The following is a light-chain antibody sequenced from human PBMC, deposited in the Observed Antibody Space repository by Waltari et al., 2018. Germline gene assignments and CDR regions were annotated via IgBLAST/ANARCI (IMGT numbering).Light chain of an antibody. CDR1: QSILYSSNSKNY. Sequence: DIVMTQSQDSLAVSLGERATINCKSSQSILYSSNSKNYLAWYQHKPGQPPKLLIYWASTRESGVPDRFSGSGSGTDFTLTISSLQAEDVAIYYCQQYYSIPYTFGQGTKLEIK. CDR2: WAS. V-gene: IGKV4-1*01. CDR3: QQYYSIPYT. J-gene: IGKJ2*01.